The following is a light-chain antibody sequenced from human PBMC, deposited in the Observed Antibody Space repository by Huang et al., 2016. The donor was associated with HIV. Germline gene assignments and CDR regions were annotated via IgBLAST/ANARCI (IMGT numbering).Light chain of an antibody. Sequence: DIQMTQSPSYVPASVGDRVTISCRASHLISNWLAWYQQKPGTAPKLLIYRASSLESGVPSRFSGSGSGTDFTLTISSLQPEDFATYDCQQANSFPLTFGGGTKVEIK. CDR3: QQANSFPLT. J-gene: IGKJ4*01. CDR2: RAS. CDR1: HLISNW. V-gene: IGKV1-12*01.